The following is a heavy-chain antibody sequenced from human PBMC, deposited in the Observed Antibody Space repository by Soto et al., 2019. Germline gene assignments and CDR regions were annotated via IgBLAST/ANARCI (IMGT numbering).Heavy chain of an antibody. CDR1: GGSISSSNW. D-gene: IGHD3-9*01. V-gene: IGHV4-4*02. Sequence: SETLSLTCAVSGGSISSSNWWSWVRQPPGKGLEGIGEIYHSGSNNYNPFLKSRVTISVNKTKNQFSLKRSYLTAAATAVYYCARMRPIYYDILTGYYNWNWFDPWGQGTLVTVSS. CDR3: ARMRPIYYDILTGYYNWNWFDP. CDR2: IYHSGSN. J-gene: IGHJ5*02.